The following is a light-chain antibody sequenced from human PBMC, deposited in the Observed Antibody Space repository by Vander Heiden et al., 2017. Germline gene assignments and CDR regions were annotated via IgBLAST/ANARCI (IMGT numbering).Light chain of an antibody. CDR1: QGISSS. CDR3: QHLNGYPLS. CDR2: AAS. J-gene: IGKJ4*01. V-gene: IGKV1-9*01. Sequence: DIQLTQSPSFLSASVGDSVTITCRASQGISSSLAWDQQKPEKAPRLLIYAASTLQRGVPSRFSGSGSGTVFTLTISSLQPEDFATYYCQHLNGYPLSFGGGTKVEIK.